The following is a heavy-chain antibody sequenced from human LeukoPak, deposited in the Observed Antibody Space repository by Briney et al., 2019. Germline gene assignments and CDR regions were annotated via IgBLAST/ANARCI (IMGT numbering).Heavy chain of an antibody. Sequence: PSETLSLTCTVSGGSISSHYWSWIRQPPGKGLEWIGYIYYSGSTNYNPSLKSRVTISVDTSKNQFSLKLSSVTAADTAVYYCARDSREWTGDWFDPWGQGTLVTVSS. CDR1: GGSISSHY. J-gene: IGHJ5*02. CDR2: IYYSGST. V-gene: IGHV4-59*11. CDR3: ARDSREWTGDWFDP. D-gene: IGHD3/OR15-3a*01.